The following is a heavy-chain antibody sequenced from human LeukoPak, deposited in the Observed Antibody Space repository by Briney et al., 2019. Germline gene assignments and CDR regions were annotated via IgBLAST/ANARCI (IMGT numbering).Heavy chain of an antibody. CDR3: ARAGKKEGYDFWSGGYYYYYGMDV. V-gene: IGHV3-13*01. CDR2: IGTAGDT. Sequence: PGGSLRLSCAASGFTFSSYDMHWVRQATGKGLEWVSAIGTAGDTYYPGSVKGRFTISRENAKNSLYLQMNSLRAGDTAVYYCARAGKKEGYDFWSGGYYYYYGMDVWGQGTTVTVSS. CDR1: GFTFSSYD. D-gene: IGHD3-3*01. J-gene: IGHJ6*02.